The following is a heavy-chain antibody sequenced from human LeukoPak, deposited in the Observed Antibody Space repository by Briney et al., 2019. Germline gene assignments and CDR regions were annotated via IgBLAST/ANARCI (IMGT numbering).Heavy chain of an antibody. D-gene: IGHD5-12*01. CDR2: IYYSGST. J-gene: IGHJ6*03. CDR3: ARVDWLRDYYYYMDV. CDR1: GGSISSSSYY. V-gene: IGHV4-39*01. Sequence: PSETLSLTCTVSGGSISSSSYYWGWIRQPPGKGLEWIGSIYYSGSTYYNPSLKSRVTISVDTSKNQFSLKLSSVTAADTAVYYCARVDWLRDYYYYMDVWGSGTTVTVSS.